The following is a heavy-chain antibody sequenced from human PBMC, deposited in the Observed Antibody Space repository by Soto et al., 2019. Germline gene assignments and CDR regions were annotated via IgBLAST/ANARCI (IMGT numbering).Heavy chain of an antibody. J-gene: IGHJ4*02. CDR2: IYYSGST. V-gene: IGHV4-59*01. D-gene: IGHD2-15*01. CDR3: SRGGAYSIPYNFDY. CDR1: GGSISTYY. Sequence: SETLSLTCTVSGGSISTYYWTWIRQPPGKGLEWIGYIYYSGSTNYNPSLKSRVTISEDTSKKQFSLKLNSVTAADPAVSYFSRGGAYSIPYNFDYWGQGTLVTVSS.